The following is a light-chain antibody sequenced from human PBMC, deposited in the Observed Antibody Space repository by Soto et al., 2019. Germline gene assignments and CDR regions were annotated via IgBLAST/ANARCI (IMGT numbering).Light chain of an antibody. Sequence: ETVLTQSPATLSLSPGERATLSCRASQSVSSYLSWFQQKSGQAPRLLIFDASKRATGIPARVSGSGSGADFTLTIGSLEPEDFEVYYCQQRSNAPLTFGGGTKVEIK. J-gene: IGKJ4*01. V-gene: IGKV3-11*01. CDR3: QQRSNAPLT. CDR1: QSVSSY. CDR2: DAS.